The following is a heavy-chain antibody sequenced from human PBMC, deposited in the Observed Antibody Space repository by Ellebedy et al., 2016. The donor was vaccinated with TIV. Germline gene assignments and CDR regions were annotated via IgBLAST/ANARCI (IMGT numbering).Heavy chain of an antibody. J-gene: IGHJ3*02. V-gene: IGHV1-24*01. CDR3: SREGPLTSPGINDAFDI. CDR1: GYTLSELS. Sequence: ASVKVSCKVSGYTLSELSMHWVRQPTGKVLEWMGVFYPKDGDTLYAQKFQGRVTMTEDTSADTAYMELSSLRSEDSAVYYCSREGPLTSPGINDAFDIWGQGTLVTVSS. D-gene: IGHD1-14*01. CDR2: FYPKDGDT.